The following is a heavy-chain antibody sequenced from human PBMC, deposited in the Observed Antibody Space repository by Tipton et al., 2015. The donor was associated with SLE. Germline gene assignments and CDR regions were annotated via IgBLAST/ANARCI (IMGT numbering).Heavy chain of an antibody. J-gene: IGHJ6*02. D-gene: IGHD2-15*01. V-gene: IGHV4-39*07. Sequence: TLSLTCSVSGDSISSSSHLWGWIRQPPGKGLEWIGNMHYSGTTYYNPSLKSRVTISVDTSKNQFSLKLNSVTAADTAVYYCARVNLGGGGRRYDMDVWGQGTTVTVSS. CDR2: MHYSGTT. CDR3: ARVNLGGGGRRYDMDV. CDR1: GDSISSSSHL.